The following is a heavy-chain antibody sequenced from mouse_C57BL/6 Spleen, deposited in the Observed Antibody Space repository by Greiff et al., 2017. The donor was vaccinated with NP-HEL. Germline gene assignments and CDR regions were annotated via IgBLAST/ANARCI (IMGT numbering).Heavy chain of an antibody. J-gene: IGHJ3*01. CDR2: IHPNSGST. D-gene: IGHD2-1*01. V-gene: IGHV1-64*01. CDR3: ARGYGNYWFAY. CDR1: GYTFTSYW. Sequence: QVQLQQSGAELVKPGASVKLSCKASGYTFTSYWMHWVKQRPGQGLEWIGMIHPNSGSTNYNEKFKSKATLTVDKSSSTAYMQLSSLTSEDSAVYYCARGYGNYWFAYWGQGTLVTVSA.